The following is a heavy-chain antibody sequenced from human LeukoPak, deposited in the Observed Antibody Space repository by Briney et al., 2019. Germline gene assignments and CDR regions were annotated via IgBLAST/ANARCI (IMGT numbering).Heavy chain of an antibody. V-gene: IGHV3-30*04. CDR2: ISYDGSNK. D-gene: IGHD1-26*01. CDR1: GFTFSSYA. Sequence: GGSLRLSCAASGFTFSSYAMHWVRQAPGKGLEGVAVISYDGSNKYYADSVKGRFTISRDNSKNTLYLQMNSLRAEDTAVYYCARDGQGVMGSHPYDYWGQGTLVTVSS. CDR3: ARDGQGVMGSHPYDY. J-gene: IGHJ4*02.